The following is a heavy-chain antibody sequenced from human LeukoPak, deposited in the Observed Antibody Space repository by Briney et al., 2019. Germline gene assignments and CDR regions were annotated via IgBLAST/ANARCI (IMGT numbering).Heavy chain of an antibody. J-gene: IGHJ4*02. CDR3: AKMDSSGSYFDY. V-gene: IGHV3-23*01. Sequence: GGSLRLSCVASGFTFSSYAMNWVRRAPGKGLEWVSTIGGSDGATYYADSMKGRFTISRDNSKNTLYVQMNSLRAEDTAVYYCAKMDSSGSYFDYWGQGTLVTVSS. D-gene: IGHD1-26*01. CDR2: IGGSDGAT. CDR1: GFTFSSYA.